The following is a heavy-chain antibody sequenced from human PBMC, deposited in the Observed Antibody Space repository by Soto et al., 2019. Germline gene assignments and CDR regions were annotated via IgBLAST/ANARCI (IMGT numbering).Heavy chain of an antibody. CDR1: GFTFSSYG. Sequence: QVQLVESEGGVVQPGRSLRLSCAASGFTFSSYGMHWVRQAPGKGLEWVAVIWYDGSNKYYADSVKGRFTISRDNSKNTLYLQMNSLRAEDTAVYYCARSLVVTTWWFDPWGQGTLVTVSS. J-gene: IGHJ5*02. D-gene: IGHD2-21*02. CDR3: ARSLVVTTWWFDP. V-gene: IGHV3-33*01. CDR2: IWYDGSNK.